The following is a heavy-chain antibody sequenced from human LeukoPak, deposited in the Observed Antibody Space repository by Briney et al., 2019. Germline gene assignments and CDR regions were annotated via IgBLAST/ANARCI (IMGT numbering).Heavy chain of an antibody. V-gene: IGHV5-51*01. CDR2: IYPGDSDT. J-gene: IGHJ4*02. CDR3: ARRDYYDSSGYYSLFDY. CDR1: GYSFATYW. D-gene: IGHD3-22*01. Sequence: GESLKISCKGSGYSFATYWIGWVRQMPGKGLEWIGIIYPGDSDTRYSPSFQGQVTISADKSISTAYLQWSSLKASDTAMYYCARRDYYDSSGYYSLFDYWGQGTLVTVSS.